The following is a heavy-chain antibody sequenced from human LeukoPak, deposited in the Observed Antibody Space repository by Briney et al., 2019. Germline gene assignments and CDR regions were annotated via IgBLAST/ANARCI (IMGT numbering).Heavy chain of an antibody. V-gene: IGHV4-39*02. J-gene: IGHJ4*02. CDR3: AREGPHGSGIYYNPLDY. D-gene: IGHD3-10*01. CDR2: ISYTGTT. Sequence: SETLSLTCTVSGGSIGSSAYSWGWVRQPPGKGLEWIGSISYTGTTYYNPSLKSRVTISLDTSKNQFSLKLISVTAADTALYYCAREGPHGSGIYYNPLDYWGQGALVIVSS. CDR1: GGSIGSSAYS.